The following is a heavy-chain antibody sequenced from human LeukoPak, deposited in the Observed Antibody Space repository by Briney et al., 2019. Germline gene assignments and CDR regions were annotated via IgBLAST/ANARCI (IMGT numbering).Heavy chain of an antibody. CDR2: ISWNSGSI. J-gene: IGHJ6*03. CDR1: GFTFDDYA. D-gene: IGHD5-18*01. CDR3: ARGGVDTAMVNYYYMDV. V-gene: IGHV3-9*01. Sequence: GRSLRLSCAASGFTFDDYAMHWVRQAPGKGLEWVSGISWNSGSIGYADSVKGRFTISRDNSKNTLYLQMNSLRAEDTAVYYCARGGVDTAMVNYYYMDVWGKGTTVTISS.